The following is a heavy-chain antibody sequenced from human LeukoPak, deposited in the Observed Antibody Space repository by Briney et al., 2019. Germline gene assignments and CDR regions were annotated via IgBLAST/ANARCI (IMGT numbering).Heavy chain of an antibody. D-gene: IGHD4-23*01. CDR3: ARGRPHGNDY. CDR1: GFTFSTYG. J-gene: IGHJ4*02. CDR2: IWYDGSKK. V-gene: IGHV3-33*01. Sequence: PGGSLRLSCEASGFTFSTYGFHWVRQAPGKGLEWVAIIWYDGSKKFYADSVKGRFTISRDNSKNTLYLQMNSLRVEDTAVYYCARGRPHGNDYWGQGTLVTVSS.